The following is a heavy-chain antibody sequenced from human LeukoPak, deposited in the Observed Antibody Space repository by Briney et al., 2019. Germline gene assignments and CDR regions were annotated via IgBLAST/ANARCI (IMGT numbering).Heavy chain of an antibody. CDR1: GGSITSDSYY. CDR3: ASPRMNAFDD. J-gene: IGHJ3*01. CDR2: IYYSGST. V-gene: IGHV4-39*01. Sequence: SETLSLTCTVSGGSITSDSYYWGWIRQPPGKRLEWIGNIYYSGSTYYNPSLKSRVTISVDTYKNQFSLNLNSVTDADTAVYYCASPRMNAFDDWGQGTMVTVSS. D-gene: IGHD2-15*01.